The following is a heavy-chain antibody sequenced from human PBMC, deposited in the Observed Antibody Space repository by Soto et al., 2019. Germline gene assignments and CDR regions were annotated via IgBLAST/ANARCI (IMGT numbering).Heavy chain of an antibody. D-gene: IGHD6-13*01. J-gene: IGHJ4*02. Sequence: QVQLVESGGGVVQPGGSLRLSCAASGFTFSNFVMHWVRQAPGTGLEWVAATSYDGKNKDHADSVKGRFTSSRDNAKNTLYLQMNSLRHEDTAVYFCGRERAMAATGIFYYWGQGTLVTVSS. V-gene: IGHV3-30*04. CDR1: GFTFSNFV. CDR2: TSYDGKNK. CDR3: GRERAMAATGIFYY.